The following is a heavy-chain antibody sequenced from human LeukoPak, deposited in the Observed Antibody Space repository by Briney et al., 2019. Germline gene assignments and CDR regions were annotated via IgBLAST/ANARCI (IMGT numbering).Heavy chain of an antibody. Sequence: GGSLRLTCVASGFTFSDYYMSWIRQAPGKGLECVSYISSSGGTIYYADSVKCRFTISRDNAKNSLYLQMNSLRAEDTAVYYCARDREPTDAFDIWGQGTMVTVSS. D-gene: IGHD1-26*01. CDR1: GFTFSDYY. J-gene: IGHJ3*02. CDR2: ISSSGGTI. V-gene: IGHV3-11*01. CDR3: ARDREPTDAFDI.